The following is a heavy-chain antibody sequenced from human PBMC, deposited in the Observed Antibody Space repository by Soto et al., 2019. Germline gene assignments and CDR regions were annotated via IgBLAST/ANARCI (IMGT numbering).Heavy chain of an antibody. D-gene: IGHD2-21*02. V-gene: IGHV1-18*01. Sequence: QVQLVQSGGEVRKPGASVTVSCKASGYTFTSYGISWERQAPGQGLEWMGWISGYNGKTNYAQKVQDRVTMTTDTSTSTVYLELRSLRFDDTAVYYCAREGDVPYYYSGMDVWGQGTTVTVSS. CDR3: AREGDVPYYYSGMDV. CDR2: ISGYNGKT. J-gene: IGHJ6*02. CDR1: GYTFTSYG.